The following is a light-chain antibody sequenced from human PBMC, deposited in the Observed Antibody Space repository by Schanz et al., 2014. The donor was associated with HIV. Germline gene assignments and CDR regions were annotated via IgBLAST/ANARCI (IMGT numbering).Light chain of an antibody. CDR2: EDN. V-gene: IGLV6-57*04. Sequence: NFMLTQPHSVSESPGKTVTISCTRSSGSIASNYVQWYHQRPGSGPTTVIYEDNQRPSGVPDRFSGSIDSSSNSASLTISGLKTEDEADYYCQSYDNSNRWVFGGGTKLTVL. CDR3: QSYDNSNRWV. J-gene: IGLJ3*02. CDR1: SGSIASNY.